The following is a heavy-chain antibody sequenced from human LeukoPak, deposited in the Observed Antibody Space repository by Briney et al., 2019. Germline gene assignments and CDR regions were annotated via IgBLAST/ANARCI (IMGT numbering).Heavy chain of an antibody. CDR3: VRVKGTYFDY. D-gene: IGHD1-1*01. CDR1: GFPLSSYS. Sequence: GGSLRLSCTASGFPLSSYSINWVRQAPGKGLEWISYISSSSSNIYYLDSVQGRLIVSRDNERNSLFLQIDSPRAEDTAVYYCVRVKGTYFDYWGQGSLVTVSS. CDR2: ISSSSSNI. V-gene: IGHV3-48*01. J-gene: IGHJ4*02.